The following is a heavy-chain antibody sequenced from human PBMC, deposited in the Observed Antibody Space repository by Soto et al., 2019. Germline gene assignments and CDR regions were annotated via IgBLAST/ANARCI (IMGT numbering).Heavy chain of an antibody. V-gene: IGHV3-23*01. J-gene: IGHJ6*03. CDR2: ISGSGGST. CDR3: AKDLRYCSGGSCYSGVPYYYMDV. CDR1: GFTFSSYA. Sequence: PGGSLRLSCAASGFTFSSYAMSWVRQAPGKGLEWVSAISGSGGSTYYADSVKGRFTISRDNSKNTLYLQMNSLRAEDTAVYYCAKDLRYCSGGSCYSGVPYYYMDVWGKGTTVTVSS. D-gene: IGHD2-15*01.